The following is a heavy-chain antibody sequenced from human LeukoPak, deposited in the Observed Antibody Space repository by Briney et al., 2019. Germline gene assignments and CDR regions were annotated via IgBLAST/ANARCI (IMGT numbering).Heavy chain of an antibody. Sequence: SETLSHTCTVSGGSISSSSHYWGWIRQPPGKGLEWIASIYYRGSTYYNTSLKSRVTISVDTSKNQFSLKLSSVTAADTAVYYCARATPTITIPNFDPWGQGSLVTVSS. V-gene: IGHV4-39*07. J-gene: IGHJ5*02. CDR3: ARATPTITIPNFDP. CDR1: GGSISSSSHY. CDR2: IYYRGST. D-gene: IGHD3-3*01.